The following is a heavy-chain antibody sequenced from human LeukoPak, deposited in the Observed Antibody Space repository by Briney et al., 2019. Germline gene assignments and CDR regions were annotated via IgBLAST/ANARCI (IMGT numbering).Heavy chain of an antibody. V-gene: IGHV1-46*01. Sequence: ASVKVSCKASGYTFTSYGISWVRQAPGQRLEWMGIIKPSGGNTNYAQKFQGRVTMTRDTSTSTVYMELSSLKSEDTAVYYCARVRDGCNDAYDIWGQGTMVTVSS. D-gene: IGHD5-24*01. CDR2: IKPSGGNT. CDR3: ARVRDGCNDAYDI. J-gene: IGHJ3*02. CDR1: GYTFTSYG.